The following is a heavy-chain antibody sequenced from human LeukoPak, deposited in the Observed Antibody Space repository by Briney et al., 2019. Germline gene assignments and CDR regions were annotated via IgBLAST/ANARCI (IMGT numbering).Heavy chain of an antibody. D-gene: IGHD3-22*01. CDR2: ISAYNGNT. V-gene: IGHV1-18*01. Sequence: GASVKVSCKASGYTFTSYDINWVRQATGQGLEWMGWISAYNGNTNYAQKLQGRVTMTTDTSTSTAYMELRSLRSDDTAVYYCARASEVVVITEGSFDPWGQGTLVTVSS. CDR3: ARASEVVVITEGSFDP. J-gene: IGHJ5*02. CDR1: GYTFTSYD.